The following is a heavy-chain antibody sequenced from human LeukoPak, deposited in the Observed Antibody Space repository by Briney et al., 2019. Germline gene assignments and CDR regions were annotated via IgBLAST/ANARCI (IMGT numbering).Heavy chain of an antibody. CDR2: IYHSGST. V-gene: IGHV4-30-2*01. J-gene: IGHJ4*02. D-gene: IGHD4-17*01. Sequence: SPSQTLSLTCTVSGGSISSGGYYWSWIRQPSGKGLEWIGYIYHSGSTYYNPSLKSRVTISVDRSKNQFSLKLSSVTAADTAVYYCARGRFYGDYGLGYWGQGTLVTVSS. CDR1: GGSISSGGYY. CDR3: ARGRFYGDYGLGY.